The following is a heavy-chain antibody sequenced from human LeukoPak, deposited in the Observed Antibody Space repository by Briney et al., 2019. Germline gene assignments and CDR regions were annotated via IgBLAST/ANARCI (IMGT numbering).Heavy chain of an antibody. CDR2: IYYSGTT. CDR3: AREDPQTTVPEGMDV. D-gene: IGHD4-17*01. J-gene: IGHJ6*02. Sequence: SETLSLTCTVSGGSISHYYWSWIRQSPGKGLEWIGYIYYSGTTNYNPSLKGRVTISVDTSRNQFSLQLRSVTAADTAVYYCAREDPQTTVPEGMDVWGQGTTVIVSS. CDR1: GGSISHYY. V-gene: IGHV4-59*01.